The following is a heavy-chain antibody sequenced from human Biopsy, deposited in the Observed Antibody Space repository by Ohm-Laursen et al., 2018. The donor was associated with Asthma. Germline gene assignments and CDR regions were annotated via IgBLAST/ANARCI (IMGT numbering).Heavy chain of an antibody. CDR2: MNPNSGNT. CDR3: ARGYSGSDRIVYYYSGLEV. CDR1: GYTFTSYD. J-gene: IGHJ6*02. Sequence: ASVKVSCKASGYTFTSYDINWVRQATGQGLERMGWMNPNSGNTGYAQKFQGRVTMTRNTSISTAYMELSSLSSEDTAVYYCARGYSGSDRIVYYYSGLEVWGQGTTVTVSS. D-gene: IGHD5-12*01. V-gene: IGHV1-8*01.